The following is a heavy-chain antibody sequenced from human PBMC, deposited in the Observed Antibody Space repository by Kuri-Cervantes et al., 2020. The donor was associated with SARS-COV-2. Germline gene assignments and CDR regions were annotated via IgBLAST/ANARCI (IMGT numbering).Heavy chain of an antibody. CDR1: GYTFTGYY. V-gene: IGHV1-2*04. D-gene: IGHD3-22*01. J-gene: IGHJ3*02. Sequence: ASVKVSCKASGYTFTGYYMHWVRQAPGQGLEWMGWINPNSGGTNYAQEFQGWVTMTRDTSISTVYMELSRLRSDDTAVYYCARSTPFRRLAVISQGGAFDIWGQGTMVTVSS. CDR2: INPNSGGT. CDR3: ARSTPFRRLAVISQGGAFDI.